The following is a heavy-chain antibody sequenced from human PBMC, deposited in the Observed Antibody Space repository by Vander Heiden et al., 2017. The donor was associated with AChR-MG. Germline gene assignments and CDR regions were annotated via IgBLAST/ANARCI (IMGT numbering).Heavy chain of an antibody. Sequence: QVQLVQSGAEVKKPGASVKVSCNGSGYAFSTFGITWVRQAPGQGLEWVAWISPYNGNKNYAQKVQDRVTVTTDTSTSTAYMELRGLRSDDTAFYYCARDLGYSYGLVYWGQGTLVTVSS. J-gene: IGHJ4*02. V-gene: IGHV1-18*04. D-gene: IGHD5-18*01. CDR1: GYAFSTFG. CDR2: ISPYNGNK. CDR3: ARDLGYSYGLVY.